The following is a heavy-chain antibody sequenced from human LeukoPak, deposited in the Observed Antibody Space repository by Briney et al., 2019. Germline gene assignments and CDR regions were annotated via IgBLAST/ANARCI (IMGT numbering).Heavy chain of an antibody. CDR1: GFTFDDYA. CDR2: ISWNSGSI. J-gene: IGHJ3*02. Sequence: PGGSLRLSCAASGFTFDDYAMHWVRQAPGKCLEWVSGISWNSGSIGYADSVKGRFTISRDNAKNSLYLQMNSLRAEDTALYYCAKELQGDAFDIWGQGTMVTVPS. V-gene: IGHV3-9*01. D-gene: IGHD4-11*01. CDR3: AKELQGDAFDI.